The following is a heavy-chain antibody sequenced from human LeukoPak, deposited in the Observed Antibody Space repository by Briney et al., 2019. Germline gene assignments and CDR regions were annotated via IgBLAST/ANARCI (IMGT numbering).Heavy chain of an antibody. V-gene: IGHV1-2*02. D-gene: IGHD2-2*01. CDR3: ARDPGYCSSTSCCGHY. Sequence: ASVKVSCTASGYTFTGYYMHWVRQAPGQGLEWMGWINPNSGGTNYAQKFQGRVTMTRDTSISTAYMELSRLRSDDTAVYYCARDPGYCSSTSCCGHYWGQGTLVTVSS. CDR2: INPNSGGT. CDR1: GYTFTGYY. J-gene: IGHJ4*02.